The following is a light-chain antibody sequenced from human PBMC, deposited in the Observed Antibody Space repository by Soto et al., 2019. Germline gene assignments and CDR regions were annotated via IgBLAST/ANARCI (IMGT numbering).Light chain of an antibody. CDR2: GAS. CDR3: QQYGSSPET. V-gene: IGKV3-20*01. Sequence: IVLTQSPGTMALSPWETATISCRASQSVSSSYLAWYQQKPGQAPRLLIYGASSRATGIPDRFSGSGSGTDFTLTISRLEPEDFAVYYCQQYGSSPETVGQGTKVDIK. J-gene: IGKJ1*01. CDR1: QSVSSSY.